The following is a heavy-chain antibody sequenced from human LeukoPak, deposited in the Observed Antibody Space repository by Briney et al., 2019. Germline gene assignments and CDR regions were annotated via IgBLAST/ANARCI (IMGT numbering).Heavy chain of an antibody. J-gene: IGHJ4*02. D-gene: IGHD5-12*01. CDR3: AKGAYDYIEMGYFDY. Sequence: GGSLRLSCAASGFSISNSAMSWVRQAPGKGLEWVSLIVASSGSTFYADSVKGRFTISRDSSKNTLYLQMNSLRTEDMAVYYCAKGAYDYIEMGYFDYWGQGTLVTVSS. CDR2: IVASSGST. CDR1: GFSISNSA. V-gene: IGHV3-23*01.